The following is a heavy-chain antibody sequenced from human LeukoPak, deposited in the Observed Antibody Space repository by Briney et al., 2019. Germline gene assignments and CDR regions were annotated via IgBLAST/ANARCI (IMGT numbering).Heavy chain of an antibody. CDR1: GYTFTGYY. Sequence: ASVKVSCKASGYTFTGYYMHWVRQAPGQGLEWMGWINPNSGGTNYAQKFQGRVTMTRDTSISTAYMELSRLRSDDTAVYYCARVAARPLYYYYYYMDVWGKGTTVTVSS. V-gene: IGHV1-2*02. CDR2: INPNSGGT. J-gene: IGHJ6*03. CDR3: ARVAARPLYYYYYYMDV. D-gene: IGHD6-6*01.